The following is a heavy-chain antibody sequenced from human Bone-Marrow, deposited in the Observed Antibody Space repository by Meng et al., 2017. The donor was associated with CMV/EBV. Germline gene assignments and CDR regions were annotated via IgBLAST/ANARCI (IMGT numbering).Heavy chain of an antibody. CDR1: GFTFSDYY. CDR3: AKSPGYRNYLES. V-gene: IGHV3-11*01. CDR2: ISSSGATI. D-gene: IGHD4-11*01. J-gene: IGHJ5*02. Sequence: QVQLVESGGGLVKSGGSLRLPCTASGFTFSDYYMSWVRQAPGKGLEWVSYISSSGATIPYADSVKGRFTISRDNAKNSLYLQMNSLRVDDTAVYYCAKSPGYRNYLESWGQGTLVTVSS.